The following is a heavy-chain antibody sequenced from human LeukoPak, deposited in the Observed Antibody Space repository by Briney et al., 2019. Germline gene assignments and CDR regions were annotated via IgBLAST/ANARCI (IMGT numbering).Heavy chain of an antibody. Sequence: GESLKISCKGSGYSFTSYWIGWVRQMPGKGLEWMGIIYPGDPDTRYSPSFQGQVTISADKSISTAYLQWSSLKASDTAMYYCARIYRTTVTDYFYYGMDVWGQGTTVTVSS. V-gene: IGHV5-51*01. CDR3: ARIYRTTVTDYFYYGMDV. D-gene: IGHD4-17*01. CDR2: IYPGDPDT. CDR1: GYSFTSYW. J-gene: IGHJ6*02.